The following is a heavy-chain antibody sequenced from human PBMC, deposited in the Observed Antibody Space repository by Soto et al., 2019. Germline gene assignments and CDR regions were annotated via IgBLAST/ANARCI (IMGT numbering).Heavy chain of an antibody. V-gene: IGHV4-59*01. J-gene: IGHJ5*02. CDR3: ARGSEAWFDP. CDR2: VYSTEIT. Sequence: LSLTCTVSGDSISSYFWSWIRQPPGKGLEWIGYVYSTEITNYNPSLKSRVAMSIDTSKNQFSLKVRSVTAADTAVYYCARGSEAWFDPWGQGTLVTVSS. CDR1: GDSISSYF.